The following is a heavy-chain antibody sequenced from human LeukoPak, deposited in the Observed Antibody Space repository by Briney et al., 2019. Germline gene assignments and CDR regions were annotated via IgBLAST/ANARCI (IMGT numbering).Heavy chain of an antibody. J-gene: IGHJ5*02. CDR1: GGSIGSGGYY. V-gene: IGHV4-31*03. CDR3: ARRAGSGSYYYWFDP. Sequence: PSETLSLTCTVSGGSIGSGGYYWSWIRQHPGKALEWLVYIDYRGSTYYNASLKSRLTISLDMSKNQMSLKLRSVTAADTAVYYCARRAGSGSYYYWFDPWGQGTQVTVSS. CDR2: IDYRGST. D-gene: IGHD3-10*01.